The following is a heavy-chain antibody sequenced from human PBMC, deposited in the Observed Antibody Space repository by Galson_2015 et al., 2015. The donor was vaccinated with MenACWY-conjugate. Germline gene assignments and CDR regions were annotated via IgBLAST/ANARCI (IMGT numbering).Heavy chain of an antibody. Sequence: SLRLSCAASGFTFSSYGMHWVRQAPGKGLEWVAVIWYDGSNKYYADSVKGRFTISRDNSKNTLYLQMNSLRAEDTAVYYCAREVTYYYGSGSYGALDVWGQGTMVTVSS. CDR1: GFTFSSYG. J-gene: IGHJ3*01. CDR2: IWYDGSNK. D-gene: IGHD3-10*01. V-gene: IGHV3-33*01. CDR3: AREVTYYYGSGSYGALDV.